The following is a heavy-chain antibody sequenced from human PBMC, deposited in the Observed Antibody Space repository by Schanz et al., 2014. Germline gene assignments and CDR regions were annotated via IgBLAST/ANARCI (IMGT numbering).Heavy chain of an antibody. CDR2: ISGGGGTT. Sequence: EVHLLESGGGLVPPGGSLRLSCAASGFNFSDYAMCWVRQAPGKGLEWVSAISGGGGTTYYTDSVKGRFTLSRDNSKNTLYLQMNSLRVEDTAVYYCAKTLFPGGTQTFGNWGRGTLVTVSS. CDR3: AKTLFPGGTQTFGN. V-gene: IGHV3-23*01. J-gene: IGHJ4*02. CDR1: GFNFSDYA. D-gene: IGHD2-8*02.